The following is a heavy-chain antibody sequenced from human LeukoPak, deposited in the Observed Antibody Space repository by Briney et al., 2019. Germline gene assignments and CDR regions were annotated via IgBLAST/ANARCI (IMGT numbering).Heavy chain of an antibody. CDR3: AKVQMSPGWTFDF. V-gene: IGHV3-23*01. J-gene: IGHJ4*02. Sequence: GGSLRLSCAASGFTFKNYAMSWVRQAPGKGLEWVSSIDGSGDNRYYADSVKGRFTISRDHSGNTLYLQLRGLGAEDTATYYCAKVQMSPGWTFDFWGQGSLVTVSS. D-gene: IGHD6-19*01. CDR2: IDGSGDNR. CDR1: GFTFKNYA.